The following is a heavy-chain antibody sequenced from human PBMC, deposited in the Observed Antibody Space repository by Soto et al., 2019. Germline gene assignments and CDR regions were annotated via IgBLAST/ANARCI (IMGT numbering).Heavy chain of an antibody. J-gene: IGHJ4*02. CDR2: INAGNGNT. D-gene: IGHD6-13*01. CDR1: GYTFTSYA. Sequence: ASVKVSCKASGYTFTSYAMHWVRQAPGQRLEWMGWINAGNGNTKYSQKFQGRVTITRDTSASTAYMELSSLRSEDTAVYYCRTAVAGATERTDYWGQGTLVTVSS. V-gene: IGHV1-3*01. CDR3: RTAVAGATERTDY.